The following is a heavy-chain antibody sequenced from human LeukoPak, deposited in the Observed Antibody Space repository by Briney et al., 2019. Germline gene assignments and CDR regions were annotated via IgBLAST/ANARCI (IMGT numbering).Heavy chain of an antibody. CDR3: ARYGDSSWYVHY. D-gene: IGHD6-13*01. CDR2: VFYSGDT. CDR1: GGSISSYY. Sequence: SETLSLTCTVSGGSISSYYWSWIRQPPGKGLEWFGYVFYSGDTNYNPSLKSRVTISLDTSKNQFSLKLSSVTAADTAVYYCARYGDSSWYVHYWGQGTLVTVSS. J-gene: IGHJ4*02. V-gene: IGHV4-59*08.